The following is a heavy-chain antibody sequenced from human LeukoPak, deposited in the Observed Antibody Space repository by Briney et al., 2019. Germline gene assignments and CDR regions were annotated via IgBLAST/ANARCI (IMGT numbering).Heavy chain of an antibody. CDR1: GGSISSGSYY. V-gene: IGHV4-61*02. Sequence: MSSETLSLTCTVSGGSISSGSYYWSWIRQPAGKGLEWIGRIYTSGSTNYNPSLKSRVTISVDTSKNQFSLKLSSVTAADTAVYYCAREDTYYDILTGYYYSNAFDIWGQGTMVTVSS. J-gene: IGHJ3*02. D-gene: IGHD3-9*01. CDR3: AREDTYYDILTGYYYSNAFDI. CDR2: IYTSGST.